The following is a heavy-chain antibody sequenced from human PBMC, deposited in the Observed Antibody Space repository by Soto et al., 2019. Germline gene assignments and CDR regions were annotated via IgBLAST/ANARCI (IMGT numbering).Heavy chain of an antibody. CDR3: ARDNGYSYGYTLDH. D-gene: IGHD5-18*01. CDR2: IYYSGST. J-gene: IGHJ4*02. CDR1: GRSISSYY. V-gene: IGHV4-59*01. Sequence: SETLSLTCTVSGRSISSYYWSWIRQPPGKGLEWIGYIYYSGSTNYNPSLKSRVTISVDTSKNQFSLKLSSVTAADTAVYYCARDNGYSYGYTLDHWGQGTLVTVSS.